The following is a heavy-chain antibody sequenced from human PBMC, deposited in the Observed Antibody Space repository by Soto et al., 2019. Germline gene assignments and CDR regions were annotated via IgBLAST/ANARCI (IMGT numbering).Heavy chain of an antibody. CDR3: ARGTSMYYYDSSGYVRMDV. J-gene: IGHJ6*02. CDR1: GFTFSSYS. CDR2: ISSSSSYI. Sequence: GGSLRLSCAASGFTFSSYSMNWVRQAPGKGLEWVSSISSSSSYIYYADSVKGRFTISRDNAKNSLYLQMNSLRAEDTAVYYCARGTSMYYYDSSGYVRMDVWGQGTTVTVS. V-gene: IGHV3-21*01. D-gene: IGHD3-22*01.